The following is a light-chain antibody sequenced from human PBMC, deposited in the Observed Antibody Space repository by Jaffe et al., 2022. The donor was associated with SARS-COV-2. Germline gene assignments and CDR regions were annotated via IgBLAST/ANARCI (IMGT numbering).Light chain of an antibody. CDR2: GDN. CDR3: QSYDSNVRDV. Sequence: QSVLTQPPSVSGAPGQRVTISCTGSISNIGTGYAVHWYQQLPGTAPKLLIYGDNNRPSGVPDRFSGSKSGTSASLTITGLQAEDEADYYCQSYDSNVRDVFGTGTKVTVL. J-gene: IGLJ1*01. CDR1: ISNIGTGYA. V-gene: IGLV1-40*01.